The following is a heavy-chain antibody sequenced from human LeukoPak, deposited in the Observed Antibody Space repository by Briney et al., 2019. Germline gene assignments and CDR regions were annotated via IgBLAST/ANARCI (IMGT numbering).Heavy chain of an antibody. CDR1: GFPFSNYG. V-gene: IGHV3-33*03. Sequence: GGSLRLSCAASGFPFSNYGMHWVRQAPGEGLEWVALVWYDGISKYYADSVKGRFTISRDNAKDPLYLQMNSLRAEDTAVYYCAKCSGGNCYHSDDHWGQGTLVTVSP. D-gene: IGHD2-15*01. J-gene: IGHJ5*02. CDR2: VWYDGISK. CDR3: AKCSGGNCYHSDDH.